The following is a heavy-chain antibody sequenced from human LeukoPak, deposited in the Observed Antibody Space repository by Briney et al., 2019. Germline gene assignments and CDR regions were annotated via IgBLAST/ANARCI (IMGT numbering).Heavy chain of an antibody. CDR1: GGSIRSYY. CDR2: IYYRGST. V-gene: IGHV4-59*01. CDR3: ARDYGDYNYYYMDV. J-gene: IGHJ6*03. Sequence: SETLSLTCTVSGGSIRSYYWSWIRQPPGKGLEWIGYIYYRGSTDYNPSLKSRVTISVDTSKNQFSLKLSSVTAADTAVYYCARDYGDYNYYYMDVWGKGTTVTVS. D-gene: IGHD4-17*01.